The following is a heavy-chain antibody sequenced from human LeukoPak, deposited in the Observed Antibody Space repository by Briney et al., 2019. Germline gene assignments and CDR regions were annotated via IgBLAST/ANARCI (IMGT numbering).Heavy chain of an antibody. Sequence: PGGSLRLSCAASGFTFSSYAMHWVRQAPGKGLEWVAVISYDGSNKYYADSVKGRFTISRDNSKNTLYLQMNSLRAEDTAVYYCARDQKWLVPGDAFDIWGQGTMVTVSS. D-gene: IGHD6-19*01. CDR1: GFTFSSYA. J-gene: IGHJ3*02. V-gene: IGHV3-30-3*01. CDR3: ARDQKWLVPGDAFDI. CDR2: ISYDGSNK.